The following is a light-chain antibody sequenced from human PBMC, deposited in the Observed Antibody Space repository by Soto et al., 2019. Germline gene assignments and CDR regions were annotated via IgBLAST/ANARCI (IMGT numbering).Light chain of an antibody. Sequence: ETVMTQSPATLSVSPGERATLSCRASQSISSDLAWYQQKPGQAPRLLIYGASTTATGIPGRFSGSGSGREFTLTISSLQSEDFAVYYCQQRSNWYTFGQGTKLEIK. CDR2: GAS. CDR3: QQRSNWYT. J-gene: IGKJ2*01. CDR1: QSISSD. V-gene: IGKV3-15*01.